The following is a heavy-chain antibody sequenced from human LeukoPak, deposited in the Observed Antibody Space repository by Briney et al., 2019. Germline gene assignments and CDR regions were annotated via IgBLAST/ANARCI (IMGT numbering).Heavy chain of an antibody. D-gene: IGHD4-17*01. CDR1: GLTSSSYE. V-gene: IGHV3-48*03. CDR2: ISSSGSTI. J-gene: IGHJ4*02. CDR3: ARDPSYGDYADY. Sequence: GGSLRLSCEALGLTSSSYEMTGFGRAQGKGLGGVSYISSSGSTIYYADSVKGRFTISRDNAKNSLYLQMNSLRAEDTAVYYCARDPSYGDYADYWGQGTLVTVSS.